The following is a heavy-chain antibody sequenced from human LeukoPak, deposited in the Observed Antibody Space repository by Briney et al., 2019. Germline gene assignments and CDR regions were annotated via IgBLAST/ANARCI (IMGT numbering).Heavy chain of an antibody. V-gene: IGHV3-23*01. J-gene: IGHJ4*02. CDR3: TKDSSSWYFDY. CDR1: GFTFSGSA. D-gene: IGHD6-13*01. CDR2: ISGSGGST. Sequence: GGSLRLSCAASGFTFSGSAMHWVRQASGKGLEWVSAISGSGGSTYYADSVKGRFTISRDNSKNTLYLQMNSLRAEDTAVYYCTKDSSSWYFDYWGQGTLVTVSS.